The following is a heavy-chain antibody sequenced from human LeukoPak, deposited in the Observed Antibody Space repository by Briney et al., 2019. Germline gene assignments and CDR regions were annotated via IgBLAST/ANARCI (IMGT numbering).Heavy chain of an antibody. J-gene: IGHJ5*02. D-gene: IGHD4/OR15-4a*01. V-gene: IGHV3-66*01. CDR3: ARDPPAVRTNTYA. CDR2: IYSGGDT. Sequence: PGGSLRLSCAASGFTVSNNYMNWVRQAPGKGLEWVSLIYSGGDTHYADSVKGRFTISRDSSKNTLYLQMNSLRAEDTVVYYCARDPPAVRTNTYAWGQGTLVTVSS. CDR1: GFTVSNNY.